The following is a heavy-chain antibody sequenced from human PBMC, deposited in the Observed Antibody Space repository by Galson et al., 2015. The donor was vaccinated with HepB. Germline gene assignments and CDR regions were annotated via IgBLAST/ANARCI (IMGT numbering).Heavy chain of an antibody. CDR1: GFTFSNHW. D-gene: IGHD6-25*01. CDR2: IKSDGRIT. J-gene: IGHJ1*01. CDR3: ARGSAIGATVKGYFHH. V-gene: IGHV3-74*01. Sequence: SLRLSCAASGFTFSNHWMHWVRQAPGKGLVWVSCIKSDGRITNYADSVKGRFSISRDNAKNTLYLRMDSLRAEETAVYYCARGSAIGATVKGYFHHWGQGTLVTVSS.